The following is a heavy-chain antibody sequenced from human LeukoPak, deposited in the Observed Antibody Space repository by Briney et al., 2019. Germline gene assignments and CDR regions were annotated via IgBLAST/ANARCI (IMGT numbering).Heavy chain of an antibody. V-gene: IGHV3-33*08. Sequence: GGSLRLSCVASGLAFSSYSMHWVRQAPGKGLEWVAVIWYDGSNKYYADSVKGRFTTSRDNSKDTLYLQMNSLRAEDTAVYYCATDRNSGKYYDYWGQGTLVTVSS. CDR1: GLAFSSYS. CDR3: ATDRNSGKYYDY. J-gene: IGHJ4*02. D-gene: IGHD1-26*01. CDR2: IWYDGSNK.